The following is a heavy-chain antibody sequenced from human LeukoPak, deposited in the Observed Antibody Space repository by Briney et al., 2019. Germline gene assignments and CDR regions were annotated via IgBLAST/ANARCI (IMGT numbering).Heavy chain of an antibody. J-gene: IGHJ4*02. CDR2: INHSGST. CDR1: GGSFSGHY. V-gene: IGHV4-34*01. Sequence: TSETLSLTCAVYGGSFSGHYWSWIRQPPGKGLEWIGEINHSGSTNYNLSLKSRVTISVDTSKNQFSLKLSSVTAADTAVYYCARPAGGDGYNLDYWGQGTLVTVSS. D-gene: IGHD5-24*01. CDR3: ARPAGGDGYNLDY.